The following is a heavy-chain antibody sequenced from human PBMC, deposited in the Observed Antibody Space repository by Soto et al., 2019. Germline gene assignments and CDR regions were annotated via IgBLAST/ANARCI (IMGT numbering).Heavy chain of an antibody. CDR2: IYYSGST. CDR3: ARQGIAAATWFDP. CDR1: GGSISSYY. V-gene: IGHV4-59*01. D-gene: IGHD6-13*01. Sequence: QVQLQESGPGLVKPSETLSLTCTVSGGSISSYYWSWIRQPPGKGLEWIGYIYYSGSTNYNPSLKSRVTISVDTSKNQFSLQLSSVTAADTAVYYCARQGIAAATWFDPWGQGTLVTVSS. J-gene: IGHJ5*02.